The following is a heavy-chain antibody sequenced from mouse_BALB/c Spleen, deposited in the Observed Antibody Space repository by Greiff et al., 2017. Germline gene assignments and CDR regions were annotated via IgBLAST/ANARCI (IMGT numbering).Heavy chain of an antibody. CDR2: IDPANGNT. V-gene: IGHV14-3*02. CDR3: ARWDDYDDFDY. CDR1: GFNIKDTY. D-gene: IGHD2-4*01. J-gene: IGHJ2*01. Sequence: EVKLLESGAELVKPGASVKLSCTASGFNIKDTYTHWVKQRPEQGLEWIGRIDPANGNTKYDPKFQGKATITADTSSNTAYLQLSSLTSEDTAVYYCARWDDYDDFDYWGQGTTLTVSS.